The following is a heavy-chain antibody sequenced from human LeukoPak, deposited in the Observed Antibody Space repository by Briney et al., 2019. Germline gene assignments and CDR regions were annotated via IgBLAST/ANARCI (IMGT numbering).Heavy chain of an antibody. CDR3: AGSTAGGAFDI. D-gene: IGHD4-17*01. CDR2: IYHSGST. Sequence: PSETLSLTCAVSGGSISSTNWWSWVRQPPGKGLEWIGEIYHSGSTNYNPSLKSRVIISVDKSKNQFSLKLSSVTAADTAVYYCAGSTAGGAFDIWGQGTMVTVSS. J-gene: IGHJ3*02. V-gene: IGHV4-4*02. CDR1: GGSISSTNW.